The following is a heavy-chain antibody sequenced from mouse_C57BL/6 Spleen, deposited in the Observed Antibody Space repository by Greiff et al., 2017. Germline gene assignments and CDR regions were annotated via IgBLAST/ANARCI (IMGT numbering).Heavy chain of an antibody. Sequence: EVKLVESGGGLVQPGGSLKLSCAASGFTFSDYGMAWVRQAPRKGPEWVAFISNLACSIYYADTVTGRFTISRENAKNTLYLEMSSLRSEDTAMYYCARVYGTHWYFDVWGTGTTVTVSS. V-gene: IGHV5-15*01. CDR2: ISNLACSI. D-gene: IGHD2-1*01. CDR1: GFTFSDYG. CDR3: ARVYGTHWYFDV. J-gene: IGHJ1*03.